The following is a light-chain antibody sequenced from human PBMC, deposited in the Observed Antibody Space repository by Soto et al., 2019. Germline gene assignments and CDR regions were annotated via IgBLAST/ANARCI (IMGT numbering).Light chain of an antibody. Sequence: QSALTQPASVSGSPGQSITISCTGTSSDVGGYNYVSWYQQHPDKAPKLMIYEVSNRPSGVSNRFSGSKSGNTASLTISGLQAEDEADYYCCSYTSSSIPYVFGAGTKLTVL. V-gene: IGLV2-14*01. J-gene: IGLJ1*01. CDR1: SSDVGGYNY. CDR2: EVS. CDR3: CSYTSSSIPYV.